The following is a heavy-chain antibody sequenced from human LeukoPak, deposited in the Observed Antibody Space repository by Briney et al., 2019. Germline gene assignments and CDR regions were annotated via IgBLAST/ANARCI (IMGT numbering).Heavy chain of an antibody. J-gene: IGHJ4*02. Sequence: GGSLRLSCAASGFTFSSYWMSWVRQAPGKGLEWVANIKQDGSEKYYVDSVKGRFTISRDNAKNSLYLQMNSLRAEDTAVYYCARGGTYYDFWSGYYDDDIDYWGQGTLVTVSS. D-gene: IGHD3-3*01. CDR3: ARGGTYYDFWSGYYDDDIDY. V-gene: IGHV3-7*01. CDR1: GFTFSSYW. CDR2: IKQDGSEK.